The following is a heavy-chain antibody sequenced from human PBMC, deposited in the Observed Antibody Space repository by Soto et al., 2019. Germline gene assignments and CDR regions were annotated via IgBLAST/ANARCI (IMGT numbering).Heavy chain of an antibody. CDR1: GFTFSSYW. Sequence: GGSLRLSCAASGFTFSSYWMSWVRQAPGKGLEWVANIKQDGSEKYYGDSGKGRFTISRDNAKNSLYLQMNSLRAEDTAVYYCARVKETVTTSPQYYYYYYYMDVWGKGTTVTVSS. D-gene: IGHD4-17*01. CDR2: IKQDGSEK. J-gene: IGHJ6*03. CDR3: ARVKETVTTSPQYYYYYYYMDV. V-gene: IGHV3-7*01.